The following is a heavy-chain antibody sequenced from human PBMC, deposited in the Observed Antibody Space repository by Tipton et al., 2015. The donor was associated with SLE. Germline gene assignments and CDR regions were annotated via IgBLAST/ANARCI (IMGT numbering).Heavy chain of an antibody. D-gene: IGHD2-21*01. V-gene: IGHV3-49*04. CDR3: VRQRNSCVGGVCYTSPRDWFDR. J-gene: IGHJ5*02. CDR1: GFRIGDFS. CDR2: VRNRPYGETT. Sequence: SLRLSCTTSGFRIGDFSMSWVRQTREKGLEWLALVRNRPYGETTQYAASVRDRFTVSRDDSKSAAYLQMDNLRTEDTAIYYCVRQRNSCVGGVCYTSPRDWFDRWGQGILVTVSS.